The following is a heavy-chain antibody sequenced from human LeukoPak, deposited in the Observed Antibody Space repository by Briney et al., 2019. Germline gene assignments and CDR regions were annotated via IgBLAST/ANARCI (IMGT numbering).Heavy chain of an antibody. J-gene: IGHJ4*02. CDR1: GFTVSNNY. CDR3: ARELTRYSSGVWNY. D-gene: IGHD6-19*01. CDR2: IYSGGST. V-gene: IGHV3-66*01. Sequence: PGGSLRLSCAASGFTVSNNYMRWVRQAPGKGLEWVSLIYSGGSTYYADSVKGRFIISRDNSKNTLYLQMNSLRAEDTAVYYCARELTRYSSGVWNYWGQGTLVTVSS.